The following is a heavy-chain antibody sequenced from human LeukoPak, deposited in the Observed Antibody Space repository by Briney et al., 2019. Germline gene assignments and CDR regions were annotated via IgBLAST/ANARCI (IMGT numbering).Heavy chain of an antibody. Sequence: ASVKVSCKASGYTFTGYYMHWVRQAPGQGLEWMGRINPNSGGTNYAQKFRGRVTMTRDTSISTAYMELSRLRSDDTAVYYCARALGMIVVAKGAFDIWGQGTMVTVSS. J-gene: IGHJ3*02. CDR1: GYTFTGYY. CDR3: ARALGMIVVAKGAFDI. CDR2: INPNSGGT. D-gene: IGHD3-22*01. V-gene: IGHV1-2*06.